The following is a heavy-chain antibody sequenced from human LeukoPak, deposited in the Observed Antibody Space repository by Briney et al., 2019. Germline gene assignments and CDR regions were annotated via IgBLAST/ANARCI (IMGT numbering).Heavy chain of an antibody. J-gene: IGHJ4*02. CDR3: ARDLGRYSYGPFDY. V-gene: IGHV4-34*01. CDR1: GGSFSGYY. CDR2: INHSGST. Sequence: SETLSLTCADYGGSFSGYYWSWIRQPPGKGLEWIGEINHSGSTNYNPSLKSRVTISVDTSKNQFSLKLSSVTAADTAVYYCARDLGRYSYGPFDYWGQGTLVTVSS. D-gene: IGHD5-18*01.